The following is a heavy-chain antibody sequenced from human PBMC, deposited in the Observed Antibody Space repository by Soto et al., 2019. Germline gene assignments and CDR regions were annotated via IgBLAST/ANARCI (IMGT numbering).Heavy chain of an antibody. D-gene: IGHD6-13*01. CDR1: GGSISSGGYY. Sequence: SETLSLTCTVSGGSISSGGYYWGWIRQHPGKGLEWIGYIYYSGSTYYNPSLKSRVTISVDTSKNQFSLKLSSVTAADTAVYYCARVLLSTRIAANWFDPWGQGTLVTVSS. V-gene: IGHV4-31*03. CDR3: ARVLLSTRIAANWFDP. CDR2: IYYSGST. J-gene: IGHJ5*02.